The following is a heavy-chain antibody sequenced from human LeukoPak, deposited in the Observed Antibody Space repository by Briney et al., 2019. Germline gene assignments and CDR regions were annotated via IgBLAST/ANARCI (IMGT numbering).Heavy chain of an antibody. D-gene: IGHD2-2*01. CDR3: AKDLRQVSAAGNAFDI. J-gene: IGHJ3*02. CDR2: ISGSGGST. V-gene: IGHV3-23*01. CDR1: GFTVISNA. Sequence: GGSLRRSGAASGFTVISNAMSWVRQAPGPGLEWGSAISGSGGSTYYADSVKGRFTIARDNSTTTLYLQMNSLRAEDTAVYYCAKDLRQVSAAGNAFDIWGQGTMVTVSS.